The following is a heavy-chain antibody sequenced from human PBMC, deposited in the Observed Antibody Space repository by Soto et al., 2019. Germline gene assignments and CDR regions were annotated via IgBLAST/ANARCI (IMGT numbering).Heavy chain of an antibody. CDR3: ARRLYYDSSGFEGGGMDV. D-gene: IGHD3-22*01. V-gene: IGHV4-59*08. CDR2: IFYSGST. Sequence: SETLSLTCTVSGGSINSYYWSWIRQPPGRGLEWIGYIFYSGSTNYNPSLKSRVTISVNTSKNQFSLMLSSVTAADTAVYYCARRLYYDSSGFEGGGMDVWGQGTTVTVSS. J-gene: IGHJ6*02. CDR1: GGSINSYY.